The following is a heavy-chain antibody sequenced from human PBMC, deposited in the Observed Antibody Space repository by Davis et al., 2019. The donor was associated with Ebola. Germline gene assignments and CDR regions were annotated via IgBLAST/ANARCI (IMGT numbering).Heavy chain of an antibody. CDR2: ISGSGGST. Sequence: GESLKISCAASGFTFSSYSMTWVRQAPGKGLEWVSAISGSGGSTYYADSVKGRFTISRDNSKNTLYLQMNSLRAEDTAVYYCARRPYSGSYCLDYWGQGTLVTVSS. V-gene: IGHV3-23*01. D-gene: IGHD1-26*01. CDR3: ARRPYSGSYCLDY. CDR1: GFTFSSYS. J-gene: IGHJ4*02.